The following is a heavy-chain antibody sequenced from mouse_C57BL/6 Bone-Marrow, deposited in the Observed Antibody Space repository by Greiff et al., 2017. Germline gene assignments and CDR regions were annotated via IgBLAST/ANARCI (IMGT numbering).Heavy chain of an antibody. CDR1: GYTFTDYT. CDR2: IYPRDGST. CDR3: AMYYDYGWFAY. Sequence: VQLQQSDAELVKPGASVKISCKVSGYTFTDYTIHWMKQRPEQGLEWIGYIYPRDGSTKYNEKFKGKATLTADKSSSSAYMQLNSLTSEDSSDYCCAMYYDYGWFAYWGQGTLVTVSA. J-gene: IGHJ3*01. D-gene: IGHD2-4*01. V-gene: IGHV1-78*01.